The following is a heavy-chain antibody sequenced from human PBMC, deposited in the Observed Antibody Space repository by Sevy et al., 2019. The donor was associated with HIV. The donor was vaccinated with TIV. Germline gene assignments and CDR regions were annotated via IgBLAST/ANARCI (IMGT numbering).Heavy chain of an antibody. D-gene: IGHD3-22*01. V-gene: IGHV1-24*01. J-gene: IGHJ4*02. Sequence: ASVKVSCKVFGYTLSELSMHWVRQTPGKGLEWMGSFDPEDGETIYSQKFQGRVAMTEDTSTDTAYMELRSLRSEDTAVFGYAITKDYYDNSGYPFDYWGQGTLVTVSS. CDR3: AITKDYYDNSGYPFDY. CDR1: GYTLSELS. CDR2: FDPEDGET.